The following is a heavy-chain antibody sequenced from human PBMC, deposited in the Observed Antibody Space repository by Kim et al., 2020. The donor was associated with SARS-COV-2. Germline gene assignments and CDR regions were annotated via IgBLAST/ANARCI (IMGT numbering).Heavy chain of an antibody. Sequence: GGSLRLSCTASGFTFGDYAMSWVRQAPGKGLEWVGFIRSKAYGGTTEYAASVKGRFTISRDDSKSIAYLQMNSLKTEDTAVYYCTGSGTTPFDYWGQGTLVTVSS. D-gene: IGHD1-1*01. V-gene: IGHV3-49*04. J-gene: IGHJ4*02. CDR3: TGSGTTPFDY. CDR2: IRSKAYGGTT. CDR1: GFTFGDYA.